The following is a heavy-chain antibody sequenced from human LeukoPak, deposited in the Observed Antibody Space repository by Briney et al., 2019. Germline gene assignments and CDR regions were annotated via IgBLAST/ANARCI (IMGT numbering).Heavy chain of an antibody. V-gene: IGHV3-64*01. CDR1: GFTVSSNY. CDR3: ARGPPYYYDSSGYYDY. J-gene: IGHJ4*02. CDR2: ISSNGGST. Sequence: GGSLRLSCAASGFTVSSNYMNWVRQAPGKGLEYVSAISSNGGSTYYANSVKGRLTISRDNSKNTLYLQMGSLRAEDMAVYYCARGPPYYYDSSGYYDYWGQGTLVTVSS. D-gene: IGHD3-22*01.